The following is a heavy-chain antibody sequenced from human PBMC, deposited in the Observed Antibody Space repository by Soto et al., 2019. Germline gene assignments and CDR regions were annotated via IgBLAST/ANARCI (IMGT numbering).Heavy chain of an antibody. CDR2: IWYDGSNK. Sequence: GGSLRLSCAASGFTFSSYGMHWVRQAPGKGLEWVAVIWYDGSNKYYADSVKGRFTISRDNSKNTLYLQMNSLRAEDTAVYYCARDFFKWGQQLVFYYWGKGPLVTVPS. CDR3: ARDFFKWGQQLVFYY. V-gene: IGHV3-33*01. J-gene: IGHJ4*02. D-gene: IGHD6-13*01. CDR1: GFTFSSYG.